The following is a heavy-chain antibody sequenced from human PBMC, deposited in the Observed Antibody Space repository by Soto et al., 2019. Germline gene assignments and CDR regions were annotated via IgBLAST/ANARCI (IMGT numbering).Heavy chain of an antibody. CDR1: GGSISSSSYY. V-gene: IGHV4-39*01. D-gene: IGHD2-15*01. CDR2: IYYSGRN. CDR3: ARLHRAGGVAATFDY. Sequence: QLQLQEAGPGLVKPSETLSLTCTVSGGSISSSSYYWGWIRQPPGKGLEWIGSIYYSGRNYYNPSLKSRVTISVDTSKNQFSLKLSSVTAADTAVYYCARLHRAGGVAATFDYWGQGTLDTVSS. J-gene: IGHJ4*02.